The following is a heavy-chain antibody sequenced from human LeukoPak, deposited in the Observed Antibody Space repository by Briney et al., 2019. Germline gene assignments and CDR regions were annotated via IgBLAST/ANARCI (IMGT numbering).Heavy chain of an antibody. CDR3: AKGPGGVVVPAAMYRDY. CDR2: ISGSGGST. CDR1: GFTFSNFA. V-gene: IGHV3-23*01. J-gene: IGHJ4*02. Sequence: PGGSLRLSCAASGFTFSNFAMSWVRQAPGKGLEWVSAISGSGGSTYYADSVKGRFTISRDNSKNTLYLQMNSLRAEDTAVYYCAKGPGGVVVPAAMYRDYWGQGTLVTVSS. D-gene: IGHD2-2*01.